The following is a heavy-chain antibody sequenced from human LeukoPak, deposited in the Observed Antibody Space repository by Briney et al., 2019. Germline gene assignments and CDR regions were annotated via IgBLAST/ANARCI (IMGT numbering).Heavy chain of an antibody. Sequence: SETLSLTCTVSGDSISSYYWNWIRQPPEKGLEWIGYIYYSGSTNYNPSLKSRVTISVDTSKNQFSLKLSSVTAADTAVYYCARGLGSAWYLDAFDIWGQGTMVTVSS. V-gene: IGHV4-59*01. CDR1: GDSISSYY. CDR2: IYYSGST. J-gene: IGHJ3*02. CDR3: ARGLGSAWYLDAFDI. D-gene: IGHD6-19*01.